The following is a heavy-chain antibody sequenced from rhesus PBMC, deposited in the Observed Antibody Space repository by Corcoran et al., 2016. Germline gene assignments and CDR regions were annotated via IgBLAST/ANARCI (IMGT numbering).Heavy chain of an antibody. V-gene: IGHV1-111*02. CDR1: GYTFTDYY. CDR2: VDPEDGEV. CDR3: AIGIIVGRDY. J-gene: IGHJ4*01. D-gene: IGHD6-13*01. Sequence: EVQLMQSGAEVKKPGASVKISCKASGYTFTDYYLHWVRQAPGKGLEWMGRVDPEDGEVVHAQKFQHRVTMTADTSTDTAYMELSSLRSEDTAVYYCAIGIIVGRDYWGQGVLVTVSS.